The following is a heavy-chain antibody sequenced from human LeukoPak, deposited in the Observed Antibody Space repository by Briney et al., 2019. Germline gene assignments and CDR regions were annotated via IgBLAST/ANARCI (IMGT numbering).Heavy chain of an antibody. CDR3: ARGGIAARQFTAYYYYYYMDV. Sequence: GASVKVSCKASGYTFTGYYMHWVRQAPGQGLEWMGWINPNSGGTNYAQKFQGRVTMTRDTSISTAYMELSRLRSDDTAVYYCARGGIAARQFTAYYYYYYMDVWGKGTTVTVSS. CDR2: INPNSGGT. J-gene: IGHJ6*03. CDR1: GYTFTGYY. D-gene: IGHD6-6*01. V-gene: IGHV1-2*02.